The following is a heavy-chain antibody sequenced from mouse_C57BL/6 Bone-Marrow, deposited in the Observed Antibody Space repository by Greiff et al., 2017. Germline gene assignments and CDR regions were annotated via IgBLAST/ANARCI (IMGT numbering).Heavy chain of an antibody. Sequence: EVQLVESGGDLVKPGGSLKLSCAASGFTFSSYGMSWVRQTPDKRLEWVATISSGGSYTYYPDSVKGRFTISRDNAKNTLYLQMSSLKSEDTALYYCASHPLITTVVVFDDWGQGTTLTVSS. D-gene: IGHD1-1*01. J-gene: IGHJ2*01. CDR2: ISSGGSYT. CDR1: GFTFSSYG. V-gene: IGHV5-6*01. CDR3: ASHPLITTVVVFDD.